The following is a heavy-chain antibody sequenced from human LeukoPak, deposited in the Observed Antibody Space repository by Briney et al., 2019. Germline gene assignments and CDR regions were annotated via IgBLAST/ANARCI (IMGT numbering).Heavy chain of an antibody. D-gene: IGHD3-22*01. CDR1: GFTFSNYG. V-gene: IGHV3-30*18. J-gene: IGHJ4*02. CDR3: AKDDYYDSSGVIDY. Sequence: GGSLRLSCATSGFTFSNYGMHWVRQAPGKGLEWVAVISYDGSNKYYADSVKGRFTISRDNSKNTLYLQMNSLRAEDTAVYYCAKDDYYDSSGVIDYWGQGTLVTVSS. CDR2: ISYDGSNK.